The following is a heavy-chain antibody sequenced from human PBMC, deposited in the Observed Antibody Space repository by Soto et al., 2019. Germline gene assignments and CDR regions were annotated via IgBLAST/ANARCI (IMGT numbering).Heavy chain of an antibody. Sequence: GGSLRLSCAASGFTFSSYAMSWVRQAPGKGLEWVSAISGSGDSTYYPDSVKGRFTISRDNSRNTLYLQMNSLRAEDTAIYYCAMTRLYDTGTNDYHRDALDIWGQGTQVTVSS. D-gene: IGHD3-22*01. CDR2: ISGSGDST. J-gene: IGHJ3*02. CDR1: GFTFSSYA. CDR3: AMTRLYDTGTNDYHRDALDI. V-gene: IGHV3-23*01.